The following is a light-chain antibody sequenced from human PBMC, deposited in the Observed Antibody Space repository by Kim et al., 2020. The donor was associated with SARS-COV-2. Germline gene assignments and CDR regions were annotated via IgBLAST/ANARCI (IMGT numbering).Light chain of an antibody. Sequence: LSPGERATLSCRASQSVSSSYLAWYQQKPGQAPRLLIYGASSRATGIPDRFSGSGSGTDSTLTISRLEPEDFAVYYCQQYGSSPRSFGQGTKLEI. J-gene: IGKJ2*03. V-gene: IGKV3-20*01. CDR3: QQYGSSPRS. CDR2: GAS. CDR1: QSVSSSY.